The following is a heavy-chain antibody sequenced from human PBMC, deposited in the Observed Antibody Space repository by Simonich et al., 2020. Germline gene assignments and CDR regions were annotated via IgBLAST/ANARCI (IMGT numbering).Heavy chain of an antibody. CDR2: KSYDGSNK. J-gene: IGHJ4*02. Sequence: QVQLVESGGGVVQPGRSLRLSCAASGFTFSSYAMHWVRQAPGKGLEWVAVKSYDGSNKYYAESVKGRFTISRDNSKNTLYLQMNSLRAEDTAVYYCARDGERYCGGDCYSYFDYWGQGTLVTVSS. CDR1: GFTFSSYA. CDR3: ARDGERYCGGDCYSYFDY. D-gene: IGHD2-21*02. V-gene: IGHV3-30*07.